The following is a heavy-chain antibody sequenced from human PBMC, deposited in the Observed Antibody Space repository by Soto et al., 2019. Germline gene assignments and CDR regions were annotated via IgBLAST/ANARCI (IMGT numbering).Heavy chain of an antibody. CDR3: ARQQLLPFYYALDV. J-gene: IGHJ6*02. D-gene: IGHD1-26*01. CDR1: GGSISGYY. Sequence: SETLSLTCTVSGGSISGYYWSWIRQSPGKGLEYIGYIYYRGSTNYNSSLKSRVTMSVDTSRNQFSLKMNSVTAADTAVYYCARQQLLPFYYALDVWGQGTTVTV. CDR2: IYYRGST. V-gene: IGHV4-59*01.